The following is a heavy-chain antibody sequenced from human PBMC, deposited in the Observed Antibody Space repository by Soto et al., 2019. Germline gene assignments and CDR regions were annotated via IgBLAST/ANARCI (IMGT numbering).Heavy chain of an antibody. V-gene: IGHV3-23*01. CDR1: GFTFSSYA. J-gene: IGHJ4*02. D-gene: IGHD2-15*01. CDR3: AKDGGGYCSGGSCPSDY. CDR2: ISGSGGST. Sequence: GGSLRLSCAASGFTFSSYAMSWVRQAPGKGLEWVSAISGSGGSTYYADSVKGRFTISRDNSKNTLYLQMNSLRAEDTAVYYCAKDGGGYCSGGSCPSDYWGQGTLVTVSS.